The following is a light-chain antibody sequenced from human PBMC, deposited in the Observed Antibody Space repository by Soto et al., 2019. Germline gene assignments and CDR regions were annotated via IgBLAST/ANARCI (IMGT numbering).Light chain of an antibody. CDR2: NVN. J-gene: IGLJ1*01. CDR3: CSYTDTVSPYV. V-gene: IGLV2-11*01. CDR1: SSDVGSYDY. Sequence: QSVLIQPPSVSGSPGQSVTISCTGTSSDVGSYDYVSWYQQHPGTVPKPMIYNVNTQPSGVPDRFSGSKSGNTSSMTISGLQAEDDLDYACCSYTDTVSPYVFGTGTKVPVL.